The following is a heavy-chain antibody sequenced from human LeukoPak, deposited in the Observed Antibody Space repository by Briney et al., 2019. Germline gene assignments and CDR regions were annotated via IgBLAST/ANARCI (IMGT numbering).Heavy chain of an antibody. Sequence: SETLSLSCTVSGGSISSYYWSWIRQPPGKGLEWVGYTSISGSTNYNPSLKSRVSISVDTSKKQISLKLSSVTAVDTAVYYCARGGSYYLPFDYWGQGTLVTVSS. CDR3: ARGGSYYLPFDY. CDR1: GGSISSYY. V-gene: IGHV4-4*09. CDR2: TSISGST. D-gene: IGHD1-26*01. J-gene: IGHJ4*02.